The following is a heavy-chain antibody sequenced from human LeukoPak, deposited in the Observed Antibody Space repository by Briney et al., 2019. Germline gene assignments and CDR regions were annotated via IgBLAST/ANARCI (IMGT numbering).Heavy chain of an antibody. Sequence: ASVKVACKASGYTFTTDHMHWVRQAPGQGLEWMGIIFPSGGATYAQNFQGRVTMTRDPSTTTVYMELSSLRSEDTAVYYCARDRWRYCSSTSCSHNWFDPWGQGTLVTVSS. CDR2: IFPSGGAT. J-gene: IGHJ5*02. D-gene: IGHD2-2*01. V-gene: IGHV1-46*01. CDR1: GYTFTTDH. CDR3: ARDRWRYCSSTSCSHNWFDP.